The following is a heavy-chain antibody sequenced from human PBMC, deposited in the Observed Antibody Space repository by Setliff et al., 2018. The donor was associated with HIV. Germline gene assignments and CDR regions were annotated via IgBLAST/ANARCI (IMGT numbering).Heavy chain of an antibody. CDR2: INPKNGVA. D-gene: IGHD5-12*01. CDR3: ARAHYSVAMTRNRFDP. Sequence: ASVKVSCKASGYTFVDFYIHWVRQAPGQGLEWMGRINPKNGVADYLKKFLDRVIMTRDTSTNTAHMELIRPRHEDTAICYCARAHYSVAMTRNRFDPWGQGTLVTVSS. CDR1: GYTFVDFY. V-gene: IGHV1-2*06. J-gene: IGHJ5*02.